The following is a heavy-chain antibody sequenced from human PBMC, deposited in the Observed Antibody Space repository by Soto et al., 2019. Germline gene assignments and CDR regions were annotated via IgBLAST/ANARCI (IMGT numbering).Heavy chain of an antibody. D-gene: IGHD2-2*01. CDR3: ARDAGLWYQLLSPWFDP. J-gene: IGHJ5*02. V-gene: IGHV4-31*03. Sequence: QVQLQESGPGLVKPSQTLSLTCTVSGGSISSGGYYWSWIRQHPGKGLEWIGYIYYSGSAYYNPSLKSRVTISVDTSKNLCSLRLSSVTAADTAVYYCARDAGLWYQLLSPWFDPWGQGTLVTVSS. CDR2: IYYSGSA. CDR1: GGSISSGGYY.